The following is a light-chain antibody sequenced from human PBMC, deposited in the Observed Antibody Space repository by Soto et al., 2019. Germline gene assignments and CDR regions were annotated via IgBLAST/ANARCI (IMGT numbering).Light chain of an antibody. CDR3: QSYAGSSFYV. V-gene: IGLV1-40*01. CDR2: ADT. Sequence: QSVLTQPPSVSGAPGQRITISCTGSSSNIGAGYDVHWYRQLPGTAPKLLIFADTKRPSGVPDRFSGSKSGTSASLAITGLQAEDEADYYCQSYAGSSFYVFGNGTKVTVL. J-gene: IGLJ1*01. CDR1: SSNIGAGYD.